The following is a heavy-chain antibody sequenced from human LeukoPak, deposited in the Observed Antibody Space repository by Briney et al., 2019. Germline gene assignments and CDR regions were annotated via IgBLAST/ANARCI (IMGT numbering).Heavy chain of an antibody. CDR1: GGSFSGYY. Sequence: SETLSLTCAVYGGSFSGYYWSWIRQPPGKGLEWIGEINHSGSTNYNPSLKSRVTISVDTSKNQFSLKLSSVTAADTAVYYCARHLEQQLVSSYMDVWGKGTTVTVSS. V-gene: IGHV4-34*01. CDR3: ARHLEQQLVSSYMDV. J-gene: IGHJ6*03. CDR2: INHSGST. D-gene: IGHD6-13*01.